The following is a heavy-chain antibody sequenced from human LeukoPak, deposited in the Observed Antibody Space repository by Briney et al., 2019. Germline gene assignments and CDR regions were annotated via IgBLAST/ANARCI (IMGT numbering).Heavy chain of an antibody. J-gene: IGHJ4*02. D-gene: IGHD6-19*01. CDR2: ISGSGGGT. CDR3: AKMSGAVAGTTDY. V-gene: IGHV3-23*01. Sequence: GGSLRLSCPPSGFTFSSYAMSWVRQPPGNGLEWVSAISGSGGGTYYADSVKGWFTISRDNSKNTLSLQMNSLRAEDTAVYYCAKMSGAVAGTTDYWGEGTLVTVSS. CDR1: GFTFSSYA.